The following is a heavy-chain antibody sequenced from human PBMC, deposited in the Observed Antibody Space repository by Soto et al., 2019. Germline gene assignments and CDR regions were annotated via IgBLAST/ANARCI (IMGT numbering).Heavy chain of an antibody. Sequence: QVQLVQSGAEVKKPGSSVKVSCKASGGTFSSYAISWVRQAPGQGLEWMGGIIPIFGTANYAQKFQGRVTITADESTSTAYMELSSLRSEDTAVYYCARERPRYNWNDVDYYYYGMDVWGQGTTVTVSS. CDR3: ARERPRYNWNDVDYYYYGMDV. D-gene: IGHD1-20*01. V-gene: IGHV1-69*01. J-gene: IGHJ6*02. CDR1: GGTFSSYA. CDR2: IIPIFGTA.